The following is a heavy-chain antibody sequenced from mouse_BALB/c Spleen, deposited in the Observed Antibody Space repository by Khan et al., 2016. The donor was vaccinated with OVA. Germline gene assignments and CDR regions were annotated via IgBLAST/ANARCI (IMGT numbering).Heavy chain of an antibody. J-gene: IGHJ3*01. CDR1: GYTFTDFA. CDR3: AGGSGNSRCAY. V-gene: IGHV1S137*01. CDR2: ISTYYGDA. D-gene: IGHD1-3*01. Sequence: QVQLQQSGAELVRPGVSVKISCKGSGYTFTDFAMHWVKQSHAKSLEWLGVISTYYGDADYNQKFKGKATMTVDKSSSTAYMELARLTSEDSAIDYWAGGSGNSRCAYWGQGTLVTVSA.